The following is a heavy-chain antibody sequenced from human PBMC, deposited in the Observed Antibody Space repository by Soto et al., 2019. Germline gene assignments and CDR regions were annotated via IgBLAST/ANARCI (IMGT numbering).Heavy chain of an antibody. CDR2: IYWDDDK. V-gene: IGHV2-5*02. Sequence: QITLKESGPTLVKPTQTLTLTCTFSGFSLTTRGAGVGWIRQPPGKALECLALIYWDDDKRYSPSLQSRLSITKDTSKNQVVLTMTNVDPVDTATYYCAHIPTYYQYDWFDPWGQGTLVSVSS. D-gene: IGHD3-16*01. CDR1: GFSLTTRGAG. CDR3: AHIPTYYQYDWFDP. J-gene: IGHJ5*02.